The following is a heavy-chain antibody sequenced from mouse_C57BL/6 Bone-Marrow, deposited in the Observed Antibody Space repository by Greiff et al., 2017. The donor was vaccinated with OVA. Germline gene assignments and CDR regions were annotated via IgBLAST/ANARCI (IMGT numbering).Heavy chain of an antibody. CDR3: ASPYYYGSSLYAMDY. V-gene: IGHV1-77*01. D-gene: IGHD1-1*01. CDR2: IGPGSGST. CDR1: GYTFTDYY. J-gene: IGHJ4*01. Sequence: QVQLQQSGAELVKPGASVKISCKASGYTFTDYYINWVKQRPGQGLEWIGKIGPGSGSTYYNEKFKGKATLTADKSSSTAYMQLSSLTSEDSAVYFCASPYYYGSSLYAMDYWGQGTSVTVSS.